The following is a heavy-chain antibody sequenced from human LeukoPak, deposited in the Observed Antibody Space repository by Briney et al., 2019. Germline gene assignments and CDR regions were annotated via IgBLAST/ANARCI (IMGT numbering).Heavy chain of an antibody. CDR1: GFTFTDYR. CDR2: INGDLTNT. V-gene: IGHV3-74*03. Sequence: PGGSLRLSCAASGFTFTDYRMHWVRQVAGKGLVWVSRINGDLTNTTYADSVKGRFTISRDNAKNTLYLQMNSLRAEDTAVYYCARAMPHDNWFNPWGQGSLVTVSS. D-gene: IGHD2-2*01. CDR3: ARAMPHDNWFNP. J-gene: IGHJ5*02.